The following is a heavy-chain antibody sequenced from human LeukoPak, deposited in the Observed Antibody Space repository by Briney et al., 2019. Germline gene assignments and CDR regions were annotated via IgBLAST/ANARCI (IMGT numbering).Heavy chain of an antibody. CDR2: INHGGIT. D-gene: IGHD5-18*01. CDR3: ARGLRGYSYGNWFDP. Sequence: NSSETLSLTCTVSGGSISSSSYYWGWIRQPPGKGLEWIGEINHGGITTYNPSLRSRVSISIDTSKMQFSLKLRAVTAADRAVYYCARGLRGYSYGNWFDPWGQGTLVTVSS. J-gene: IGHJ5*02. V-gene: IGHV4-39*07. CDR1: GGSISSSSYY.